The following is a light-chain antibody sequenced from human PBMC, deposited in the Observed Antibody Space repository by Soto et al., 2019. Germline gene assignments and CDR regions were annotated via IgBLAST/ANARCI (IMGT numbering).Light chain of an antibody. Sequence: QSALTQPASVSRSPGQSITISCTGTSSDIGSYDLVSWYQQHPGTAPKLIIYEVTKRPSGVSTRFSGSKSGNTASLTISGLQAVDEADYYCCSFADFTYVFGTGTKV. CDR1: SSDIGSYDL. V-gene: IGLV2-23*02. CDR2: EVT. CDR3: CSFADFTYV. J-gene: IGLJ1*01.